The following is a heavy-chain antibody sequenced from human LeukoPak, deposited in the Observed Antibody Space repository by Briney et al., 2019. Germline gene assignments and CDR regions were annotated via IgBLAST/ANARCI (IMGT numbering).Heavy chain of an antibody. CDR3: ATGYSSGWAGFDC. Sequence: GGSLRLSCAASGFTFRSYEMNWVRQAPGKGLEWVSYISSSGTTIYYADSVKGRFTISRDNAKNSLWLRMNSLKTEDTAVYHCATGYSSGWAGFDCWGQGTLVTISS. J-gene: IGHJ4*02. D-gene: IGHD6-19*01. CDR1: GFTFRSYE. CDR2: ISSSGTTI. V-gene: IGHV3-48*03.